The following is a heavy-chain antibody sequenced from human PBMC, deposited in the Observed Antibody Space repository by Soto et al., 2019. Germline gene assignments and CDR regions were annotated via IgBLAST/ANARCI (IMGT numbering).Heavy chain of an antibody. Sequence: EVQLLESGGGLVQPGGSLRLSCAASGFTFSSYSMSWVRQAPGKGLEWVSGISDSGGSTYYADSMKGRFTISRDNSKNTLYLQMNSLKAEDTAVYYCANGCGGTCYSRIHYWGQGTLVTVSS. CDR3: ANGCGGTCYSRIHY. D-gene: IGHD2-15*01. CDR2: ISDSGGST. CDR1: GFTFSSYS. J-gene: IGHJ4*02. V-gene: IGHV3-23*01.